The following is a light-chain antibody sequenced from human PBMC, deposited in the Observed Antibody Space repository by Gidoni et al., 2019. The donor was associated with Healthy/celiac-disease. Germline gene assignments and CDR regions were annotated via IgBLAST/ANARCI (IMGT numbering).Light chain of an antibody. CDR1: SSDVGSYNL. V-gene: IGLV2-23*01. CDR2: EGS. J-gene: IGLJ1*01. Sequence: QSALTQPASVSGSPGQSITISCTGTSSDVGSYNLVSWYQQLPGKAPKLMIYEGSKRPSGVSNRFSGSKSGNTASLTISGLQAEDEADYYCCSYADSNTYVFGTGTKVTVL. CDR3: CSYADSNTYV.